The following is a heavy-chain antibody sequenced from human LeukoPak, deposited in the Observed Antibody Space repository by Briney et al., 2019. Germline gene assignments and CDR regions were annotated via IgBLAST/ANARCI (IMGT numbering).Heavy chain of an antibody. CDR3: VKDQGRSGYKAFDV. Sequence: GGSLRLSCAASRFTLSNYAMSWVRQAPWKGLEWVSAISGSGGTTNYADSVRGRFTISRDNFNNKVYLEMNSLRVEDTAVYYCVKDQGRSGYKAFDVWGQGTMVTVSS. J-gene: IGHJ3*01. D-gene: IGHD5-12*01. CDR1: RFTLSNYA. V-gene: IGHV3-23*01. CDR2: ISGSGGTT.